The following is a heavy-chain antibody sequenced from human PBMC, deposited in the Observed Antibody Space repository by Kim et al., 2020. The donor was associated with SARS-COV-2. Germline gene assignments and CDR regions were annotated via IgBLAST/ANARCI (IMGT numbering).Heavy chain of an antibody. Sequence: SVKVSCKASGGTFSSYAISWVRQAPGQGLEWMGGIIPIFGTANYAQKFQGRVTITADESTSTAYMELSSLRSEDTAVYYCARAPTPYSSGWTRFDPWGQGTLVTVSS. J-gene: IGHJ5*02. V-gene: IGHV1-69*13. CDR1: GGTFSSYA. CDR2: IIPIFGTA. D-gene: IGHD6-19*01. CDR3: ARAPTPYSSGWTRFDP.